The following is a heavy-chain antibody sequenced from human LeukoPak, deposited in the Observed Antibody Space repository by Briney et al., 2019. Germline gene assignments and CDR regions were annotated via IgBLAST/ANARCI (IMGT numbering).Heavy chain of an antibody. D-gene: IGHD2-2*01. CDR3: AREPNNVVTPAGFDY. J-gene: IGHJ4*02. Sequence: PGGSLRISCAASGFTFSTYAMTWVRQAPGKGLEGVSTISSGADYTYYADSVKGRFTISRDNSKSTLYLQMNSLRAEDTAVYYCAREPNNVVTPAGFDYWGQGTLVTVSS. V-gene: IGHV3-23*01. CDR1: GFTFSTYA. CDR2: ISSGADYT.